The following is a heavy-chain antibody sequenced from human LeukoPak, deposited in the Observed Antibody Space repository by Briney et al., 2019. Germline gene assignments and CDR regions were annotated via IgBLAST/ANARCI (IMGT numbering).Heavy chain of an antibody. Sequence: GGSLRLSCATSGFTFSTSGMHWVRQAPGKGLEWVAFIWYDGSNKYHADSVKGRFTVSRDNSKNTLYLQMNSLRAEDTAVYYCANGARGNQRDYWGQGTLVTVSS. CDR2: IWYDGSNK. D-gene: IGHD1-14*01. V-gene: IGHV3-30*02. J-gene: IGHJ4*02. CDR1: GFTFSTSG. CDR3: ANGARGNQRDY.